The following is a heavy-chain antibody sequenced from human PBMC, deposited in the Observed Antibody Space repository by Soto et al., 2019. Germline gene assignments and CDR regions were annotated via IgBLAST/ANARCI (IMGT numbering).Heavy chain of an antibody. Sequence: QVQLVESGGGVVQPGRSLRLSCAASGFTFSSYGMHWVRQAPGKGLEWVAVIWYDGSNKYYADSVKGRFSISRDNSKNTLYLQMSSLRAEDTAVYYCTRDETFYYYDSSGPTNYYYYGMDVSGQGTEVTVSS. J-gene: IGHJ6*02. CDR3: TRDETFYYYDSSGPTNYYYYGMDV. V-gene: IGHV3-33*01. D-gene: IGHD3-22*01. CDR2: IWYDGSNK. CDR1: GFTFSSYG.